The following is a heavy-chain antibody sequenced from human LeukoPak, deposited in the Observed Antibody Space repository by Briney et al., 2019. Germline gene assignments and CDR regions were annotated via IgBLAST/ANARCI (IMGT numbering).Heavy chain of an antibody. D-gene: IGHD2-21*02. CDR1: GFTFSGYA. J-gene: IGHJ4*02. V-gene: IGHV3-74*01. CDR2: IKSDGSIT. CDR3: ARDGFLGPVTAYLDY. Sequence: GGSLRHSCAASGFTFSGYAMHWVRQAPGKGLVWVSRIKSDGSITSYADSVMGRFTISRDNARNTLFLEMNSLRAEDSAVYYCARDGFLGPVTAYLDYWGQGTPVTVSS.